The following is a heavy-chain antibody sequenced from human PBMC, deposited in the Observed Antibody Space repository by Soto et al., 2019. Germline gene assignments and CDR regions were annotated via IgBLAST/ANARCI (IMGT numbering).Heavy chain of an antibody. V-gene: IGHV1-69*04. J-gene: IGHJ2*01. D-gene: IGHD6-6*01. CDR3: AREVMGEQLASYWYFDL. Sequence: SVKVSCKASGGTFSSYTISWVRQAPGQGLEWMGRIIPILGMANYAQKFQGRVTITADKSTSTAYMELSSLRSEDTAVYYCAREVMGEQLASYWYFDLWGRGTLVTVSS. CDR1: GGTFSSYT. CDR2: IIPILGMA.